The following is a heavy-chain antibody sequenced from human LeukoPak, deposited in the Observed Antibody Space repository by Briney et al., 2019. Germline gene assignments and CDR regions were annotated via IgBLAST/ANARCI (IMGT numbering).Heavy chain of an antibody. V-gene: IGHV3-7*01. CDR1: GFTFSNYW. CDR2: TKQDGTEK. Sequence: GGSLRLSCAASGFTFSNYWMDWVRQAPGKGLEWVANTKQDGTEKHYVDSVKGRFTISRDNAKNSLYLQMNSLRAEDTALYYCSQSLNYWGQGTLVTVSS. J-gene: IGHJ4*02. CDR3: SQSLNY.